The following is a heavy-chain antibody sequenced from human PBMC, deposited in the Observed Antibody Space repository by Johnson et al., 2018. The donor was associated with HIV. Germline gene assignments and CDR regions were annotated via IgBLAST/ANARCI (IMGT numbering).Heavy chain of an antibody. Sequence: EVQLVESGGGVVQPGRSLRLSCAASGFTFSGSAMHWVRQASGKGLEWVGRIRSKANSYATAYAASVKGRFTISRDDSKNTAYLQMNSLRDEDTAVYYCVTADRGSAWGQGTTVTVSS. J-gene: IGHJ3*01. D-gene: IGHD1-26*01. CDR1: GFTFSGSA. CDR3: VTADRGSA. CDR2: IRSKANSYAT. V-gene: IGHV3-73*01.